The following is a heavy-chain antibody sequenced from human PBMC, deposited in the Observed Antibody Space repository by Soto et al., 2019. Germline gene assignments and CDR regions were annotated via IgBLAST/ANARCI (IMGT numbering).Heavy chain of an antibody. CDR3: ARDLRVFRRQQLVRRYYYSGMDV. CDR1: GFTFSSYW. V-gene: IGHV3-7*01. CDR2: IKQDGSEK. Sequence: GGSLRLSCAASGFTFSSYWMSWVRQAPGKGLEWVANIKQDGSEKYYVDSVKGRFTISRDNAKNSLYLQMNSLRAEDTAVYYCARDLRVFRRQQLVRRYYYSGMDVWGQGTTVTVYS. D-gene: IGHD6-13*01. J-gene: IGHJ6*02.